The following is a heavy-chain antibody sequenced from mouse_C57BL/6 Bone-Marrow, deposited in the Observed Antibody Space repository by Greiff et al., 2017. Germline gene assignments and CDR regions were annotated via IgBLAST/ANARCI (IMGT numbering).Heavy chain of an antibody. D-gene: IGHD1-1*02. Sequence: VQLKESGPELVKPGASVKISCKASGYSFTGYYMNWVKQSPEKSLEWIGEITPSTGGTTYNQKLKAKAPLTVDKSSSTAYLQRKRLTSEDAAVYYCARQGIWKGFDYWGQGTTLTVAS. J-gene: IGHJ2*01. V-gene: IGHV1-42*01. CDR3: ARQGIWKGFDY. CDR1: GYSFTGYY. CDR2: ITPSTGGT.